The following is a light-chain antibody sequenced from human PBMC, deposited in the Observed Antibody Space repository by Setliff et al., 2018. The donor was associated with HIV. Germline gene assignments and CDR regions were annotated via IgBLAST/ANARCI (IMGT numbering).Light chain of an antibody. CDR3: SSYTSSSTYV. Sequence: QSALAQPPSASGTPGQRVTISCSGSSSNIGTNYVYWYQQLPGTAPKLLIYRNNQRPSGVPDRFSGSKSGTSASLAISGLRSEDEADYYCSSYTSSSTYVFGTGTKVTVL. CDR2: RNN. J-gene: IGLJ1*01. CDR1: SSNIGTNY. V-gene: IGLV1-47*01.